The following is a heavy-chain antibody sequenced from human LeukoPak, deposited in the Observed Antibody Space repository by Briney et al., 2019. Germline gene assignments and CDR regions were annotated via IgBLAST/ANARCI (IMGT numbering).Heavy chain of an antibody. CDR1: GGSISSGDYY. CDR2: IYYSGST. CDR3: ARAEPDGWFAP. J-gene: IGHJ5*02. Sequence: SETPSLTCTVSGGSISSGDYYWSWIRQPPGKGLEWIGYIYYSGSTYYNPSLKSRVTISVDTSKKQFSLRLSSVTAADTAVYHCARAEPDGWFAPWGQGTLVTVPS. D-gene: IGHD1-14*01. V-gene: IGHV4-30-4*01.